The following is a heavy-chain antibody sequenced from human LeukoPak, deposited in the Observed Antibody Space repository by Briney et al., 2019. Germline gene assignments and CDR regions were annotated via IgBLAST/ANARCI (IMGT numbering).Heavy chain of an antibody. D-gene: IGHD3-16*02. CDR3: ARDPEAYDYVWGSYRYYDY. V-gene: IGHV3-21*01. Sequence: KPGGSLRLSCAASGFTFSSYSINWVRQAPGKGLEWVSSISSSSSYIYYADSVKGRFTISRDNAKNSLYLQMNSLRAEDTAVYYCARDPEAYDYVWGSYRYYDYWGQGTLVTVSS. CDR1: GFTFSSYS. J-gene: IGHJ4*02. CDR2: ISSSSSYI.